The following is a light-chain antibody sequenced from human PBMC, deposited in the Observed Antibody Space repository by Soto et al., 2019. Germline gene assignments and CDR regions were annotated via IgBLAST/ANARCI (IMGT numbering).Light chain of an antibody. CDR1: SSNIGSTN. CDR3: EACDDSLNGVV. J-gene: IGLJ2*01. Sequence: QSVLTQTASASGTPGQRVNISCSGSSSNIGSTNVNWYQQLPGTASKLLIYSNHQRRSGVPDRFSGSKSGTSASLAISGLQSEDEADDYCEACDDSLNGVVFGGGTKLTVL. CDR2: SNH. V-gene: IGLV1-44*01.